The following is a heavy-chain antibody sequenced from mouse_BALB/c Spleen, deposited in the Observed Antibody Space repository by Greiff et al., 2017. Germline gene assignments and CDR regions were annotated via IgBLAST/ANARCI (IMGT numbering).Heavy chain of an antibody. V-gene: IGHV1-37*01. D-gene: IGHD2-4*01. CDR2: INPYNGDT. Sequence: EVKLVESGPELVKPGASVKISCKASGYSFTGYFMNWVKQSHGKSLEWIGRINPYNGDTFYNQKFKGKATLTVDKSSSTAHMELLSLTSEDSAVYYCGRRDDYDPYYAMDYWGQGTSVTVSS. CDR3: GRRDDYDPYYAMDY. CDR1: GYSFTGYF. J-gene: IGHJ4*01.